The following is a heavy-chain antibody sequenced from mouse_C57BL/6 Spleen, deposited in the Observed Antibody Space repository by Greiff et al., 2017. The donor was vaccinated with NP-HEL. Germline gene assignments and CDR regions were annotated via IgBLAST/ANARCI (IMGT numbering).Heavy chain of an antibody. D-gene: IGHD1-1*01. CDR3: ARKRNYGSSPDYYAMDY. J-gene: IGHJ4*01. V-gene: IGHV2-2*01. Sequence: VQLPQSGPGLVQPSQSLSITCTVSGFSLTSYGVHWVRQSPGKGLEWLGVIWSGGSTDYNAAFISRLSISKDNSKSQVFFKMNSLQADDTAIYYCARKRNYGSSPDYYAMDYWGQGTSVTVSS. CDR1: GFSLTSYG. CDR2: IWSGGST.